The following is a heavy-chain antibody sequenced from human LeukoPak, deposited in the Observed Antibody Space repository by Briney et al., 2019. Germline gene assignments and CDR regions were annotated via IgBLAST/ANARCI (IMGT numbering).Heavy chain of an antibody. J-gene: IGHJ4*02. Sequence: GGSLRLSCAASGFTFSSYAMSWVRQAPGKGLEWVSAISGSGGSTYYADSVKGRFTISRDNSKNTLYLQMNSLTAEDTAVYYCARDRSSTWSLDYWGQGTLVTVSS. D-gene: IGHD6-13*01. V-gene: IGHV3-23*01. CDR2: ISGSGGST. CDR3: ARDRSSTWSLDY. CDR1: GFTFSSYA.